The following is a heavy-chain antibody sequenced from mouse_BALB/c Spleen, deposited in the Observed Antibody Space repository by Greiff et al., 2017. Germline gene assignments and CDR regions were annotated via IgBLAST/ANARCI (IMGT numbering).Heavy chain of an antibody. D-gene: IGHD2-4*01. CDR2: IYPGDGDT. Sequence: VQLQQSGAELARPGASVKLSCKASGYTFTSYWMQWVKQRPGQGLEWIGAIYPGDGDTRYTQKFKGKATLTADKSSSTAYMQLSSLASEDSAVYYCARSVYDYDGYAMDYWGQGTSVTVSS. CDR1: GYTFTSYW. CDR3: ARSVYDYDGYAMDY. J-gene: IGHJ4*01. V-gene: IGHV1-87*01.